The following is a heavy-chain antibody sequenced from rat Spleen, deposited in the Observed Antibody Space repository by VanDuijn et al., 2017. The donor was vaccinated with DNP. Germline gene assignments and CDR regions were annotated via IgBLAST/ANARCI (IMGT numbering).Heavy chain of an antibody. CDR3: TRDPLYNSGALDA. CDR2: IQSGRST. V-gene: IGHV2-1*01. CDR1: GFSLTSNG. D-gene: IGHD4-3*01. Sequence: QVQLKESGPGLVQPSQTLSLTCTVSGFSLTSNGVGWVRQPLGKGLVWMGRIQSGRSTDYNSALKSRLSISRDTSKSQVFLKMNSLQIEDTAIYFCTRDPLYNSGALDAWGQGISVTVSS. J-gene: IGHJ4*01.